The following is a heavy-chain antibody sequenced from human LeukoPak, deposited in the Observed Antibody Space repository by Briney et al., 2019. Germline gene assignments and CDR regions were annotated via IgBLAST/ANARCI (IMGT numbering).Heavy chain of an antibody. V-gene: IGHV4-39*01. Sequence: SETLSLTCAVSGDSISDSSYYWGWLRQPPGKGLEWIGSIYYSGSTYYSPSLKSRVTISVDTSKNQFSLKLSSVTAADTAVYYCARGLNWGQGTLVTVSS. CDR3: ARGLN. CDR2: IYYSGST. CDR1: GDSISDSSYY. J-gene: IGHJ4*02. D-gene: IGHD3-22*01.